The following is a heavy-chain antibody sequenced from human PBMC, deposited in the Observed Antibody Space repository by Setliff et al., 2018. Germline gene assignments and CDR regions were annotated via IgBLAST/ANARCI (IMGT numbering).Heavy chain of an antibody. CDR1: GGSFSGYY. CDR2: IIHTGST. CDR3: ARSFSRREKFLLDY. Sequence: KPSETLSLTCAVYGGSFSGYYWSWIRQPPGKRLEWIGEIIHTGSTNYNPSLKSRVTISMDTSKNQFSLRVSSVTAADTAMYYCARSFSRREKFLLDYWGQGALVTVSS. V-gene: IGHV4-34*12. J-gene: IGHJ4*02.